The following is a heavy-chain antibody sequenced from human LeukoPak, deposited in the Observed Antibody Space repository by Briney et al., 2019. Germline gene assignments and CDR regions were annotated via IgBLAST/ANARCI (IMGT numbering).Heavy chain of an antibody. CDR1: GYTFTSYD. V-gene: IGHV1-8*01. CDR2: MNPNSGNT. D-gene: IGHD2-15*01. Sequence: ASVKVSCKASGYTFTSYDINWVRQATGQGLEWMGWMNPNSGNTGYAQKFQGRVTMTRNTSISTAYMELSSLRSEDTAVYHCARGGRWPKENWFDPWGQGTLVTVSS. CDR3: ARGGRWPKENWFDP. J-gene: IGHJ5*02.